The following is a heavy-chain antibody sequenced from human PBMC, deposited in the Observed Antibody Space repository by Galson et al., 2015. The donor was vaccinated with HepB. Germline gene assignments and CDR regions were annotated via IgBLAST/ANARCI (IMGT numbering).Heavy chain of an antibody. D-gene: IGHD3-10*01. CDR2: ISAYNGNT. Sequence: SVKVSCKASGYTFTSYGISWVRQAPGQGLEWMGWISAYNGNTNYAQKLQGRVTMTTDTSTSTAYMELRSLRSDDTAVYYCARDTPLWFGELSQRFDPWGQGTLVTVSS. J-gene: IGHJ5*02. CDR3: ARDTPLWFGELSQRFDP. CDR1: GYTFTSYG. V-gene: IGHV1-18*04.